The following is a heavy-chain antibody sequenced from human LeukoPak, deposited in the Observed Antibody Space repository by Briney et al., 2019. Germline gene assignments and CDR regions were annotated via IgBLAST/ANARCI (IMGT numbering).Heavy chain of an antibody. CDR1: GFTFSSYA. CDR2: ISYDGSNK. D-gene: IGHD6-6*01. CDR3: ARVSSSDAFDI. Sequence: TGRSQRLSCAASGFTFSSYAMHWVRQAPGKGLEWVAVISYDGSNKYYADSVKGRFTISRDNSKNTLYLQMNSLRAEDTAVYYCARVSSSDAFDIWGQGTMVTVSS. V-gene: IGHV3-30-3*01. J-gene: IGHJ3*02.